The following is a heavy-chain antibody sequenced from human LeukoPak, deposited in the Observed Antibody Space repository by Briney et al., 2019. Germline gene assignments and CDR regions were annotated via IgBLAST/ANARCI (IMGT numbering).Heavy chain of an antibody. CDR2: VTNSGTT. D-gene: IGHD3-22*01. CDR1: GESISSHY. CDR3: ARDRGYYDSNLDFEY. J-gene: IGHJ4*02. V-gene: IGHV4-59*11. Sequence: SETLSLTCNVSGESISSHYWSWTRQSPGKGLEWIGCVTNSGTTKFNPSLKSRVTISRDTSKNQISLRLSPVTAADTAVYYCARDRGYYDSNLDFEYWGQGTLVTVSS.